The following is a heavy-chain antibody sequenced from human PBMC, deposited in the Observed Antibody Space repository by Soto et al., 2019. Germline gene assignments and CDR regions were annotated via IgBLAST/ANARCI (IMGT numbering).Heavy chain of an antibody. CDR2: ITPSGDST. J-gene: IGHJ4*02. V-gene: IGHV1-46*01. CDR1: GYTFTRYF. CDR3: ARVRYDSSGYYLAY. Sequence: QVQLVQSGAEVKKPGASMKVSCEASGYTFTRYFMHWVRQAPGQGLEWMGMITPSGDSTSYAQKFQGRVTMSIDTSTSTAHMELSSLRSEDTAVYYCARVRYDSSGYYLAYGGQGTLVTVSS. D-gene: IGHD3-22*01.